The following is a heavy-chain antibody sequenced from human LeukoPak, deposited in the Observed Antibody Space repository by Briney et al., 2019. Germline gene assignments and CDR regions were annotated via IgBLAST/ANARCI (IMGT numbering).Heavy chain of an antibody. J-gene: IGHJ4*02. CDR1: GFTFGDYA. D-gene: IGHD6-19*01. CDR3: TRSTAVAGFDY. V-gene: IGHV3-49*03. CDR2: IRSKAYGGTT. Sequence: HPGGSLRLSCTASGFTFGDYAMSWFRQAPGKGLEWAGFIRSKAYGGTTEYAASVKGIFTISRDDSKSIAYLQMNSLKTEDTAVYYCTRSTAVAGFDYWGQGTLVTVSS.